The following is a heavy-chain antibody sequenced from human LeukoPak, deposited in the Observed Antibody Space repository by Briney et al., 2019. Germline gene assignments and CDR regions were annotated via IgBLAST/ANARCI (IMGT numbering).Heavy chain of an antibody. D-gene: IGHD6-19*01. Sequence: QTGGSLRLSCAASGFTFSSYAMSWVRQAPGKGLEWVSAISGSGGSTYYADSVKGRFTISRDNSKDTLYLQMNSLRAEDTAVYYCARDRSGWDYYYYYYYMDVWGKGTTVTVSS. V-gene: IGHV3-23*01. CDR1: GFTFSSYA. J-gene: IGHJ6*03. CDR2: ISGSGGST. CDR3: ARDRSGWDYYYYYYYMDV.